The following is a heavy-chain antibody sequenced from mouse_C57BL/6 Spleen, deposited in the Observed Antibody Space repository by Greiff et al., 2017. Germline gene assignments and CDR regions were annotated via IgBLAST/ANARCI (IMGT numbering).Heavy chain of an antibody. D-gene: IGHD2-3*01. V-gene: IGHV1-52*01. Sequence: QVQLKQPGAELVRPGSSVKLSCKASGYTFTSYWMHWVKQRPIQGLEWIGNIDPSDSETHYNQKFKDKATLTVDKSSSTAYMQLSSLTSEDSAVYYCARGDDGYAFAYWGQGTLVTVSA. CDR3: ARGDDGYAFAY. CDR1: GYTFTSYW. CDR2: IDPSDSET. J-gene: IGHJ3*01.